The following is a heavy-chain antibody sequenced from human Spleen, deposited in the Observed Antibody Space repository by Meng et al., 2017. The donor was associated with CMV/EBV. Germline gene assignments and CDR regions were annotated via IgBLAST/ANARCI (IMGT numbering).Heavy chain of an antibody. Sequence: GESLKLSCAASRFSFSAYAMNWVRQAPGKGLEWVASITTGGDHMFYADSVKGRFTISRDNARYMLFLQMDNLRVDETAVYYCAREPNNAAFDMWGQGTLVTVSS. V-gene: IGHV3-21*01. CDR3: AREPNNAAFDM. D-gene: IGHD1/OR15-1a*01. CDR1: RFSFSAYA. CDR2: ITTGGDHM. J-gene: IGHJ3*02.